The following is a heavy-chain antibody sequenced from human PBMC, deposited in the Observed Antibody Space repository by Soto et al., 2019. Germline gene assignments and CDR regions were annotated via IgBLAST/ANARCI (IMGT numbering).Heavy chain of an antibody. J-gene: IGHJ2*01. D-gene: IGHD3-9*01. Sequence: QVQLQQWGAGPLRPFETLSLTCGVSGGSFSGYYWAWIRQSPGKGLEWIGEINDRGSINYNPSLKSRVTISADTSKNHYSLNLRSVTAADTAVYYCARESHDILTGPPWVWDLDLWGRGTLVTV. CDR2: INDRGSI. CDR1: GGSFSGYY. V-gene: IGHV4-34*01. CDR3: ARESHDILTGPPWVWDLDL.